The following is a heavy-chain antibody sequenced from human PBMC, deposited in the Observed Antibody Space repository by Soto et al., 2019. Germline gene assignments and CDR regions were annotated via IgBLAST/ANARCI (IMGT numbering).Heavy chain of an antibody. J-gene: IGHJ4*02. CDR2: INPSGGST. D-gene: IGHD3-10*01. V-gene: IGHV1-46*01. CDR1: GYTFTSYY. CDR3: ARGPLIWFGETRGTFDY. Sequence: QVQLVQSGAEVKKPGASVKVSCKASGYTFTSYYMHWVRQAPGQGLEWMGIINPSGGSTSYAQKFQGRVTMTRDTSTSTVYMERSSLRSEDTAVYYCARGPLIWFGETRGTFDYWGQGTLVTVSS.